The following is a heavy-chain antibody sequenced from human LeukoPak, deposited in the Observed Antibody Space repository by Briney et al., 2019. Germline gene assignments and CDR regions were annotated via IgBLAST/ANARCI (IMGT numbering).Heavy chain of an antibody. D-gene: IGHD3-10*01. CDR1: GYSLTELS. CDR2: FDPEDGET. CDR3: ARRLSGDSTDY. Sequence: ASVKVSCKVLGYSLTELSMHWVRQAPGKGLEWMGGFDPEDGETLYAPKFQGRVTMTEDTSTDTAYMELRSLRSDDTAVYYCARRLSGDSTDYWGQGTLVTVSS. J-gene: IGHJ4*02. V-gene: IGHV1-24*01.